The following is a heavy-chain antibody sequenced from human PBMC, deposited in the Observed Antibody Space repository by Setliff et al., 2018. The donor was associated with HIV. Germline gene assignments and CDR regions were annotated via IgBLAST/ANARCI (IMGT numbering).Heavy chain of an antibody. CDR3: ARRVSYATSGYSLGY. J-gene: IGHJ4*02. CDR1: GYTFINFY. Sequence: GASVKVSCKASGYTFINFYLHWVRLAPGQGLEWMGMVNSGSGSTVFAQKFQGRVTMTTDTPTNTVYLELTSPRSEDTAVYFCARRVSYATSGYSLGYWGQGTLVTVSS. CDR2: VNSGSGST. V-gene: IGHV1-46*01. D-gene: IGHD5-12*01.